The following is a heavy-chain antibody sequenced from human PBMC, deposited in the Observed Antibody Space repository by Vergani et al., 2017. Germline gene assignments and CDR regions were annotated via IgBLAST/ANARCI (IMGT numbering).Heavy chain of an antibody. V-gene: IGHV4-61*02. CDR3: ARDNKQLRPRAFDL. J-gene: IGHJ3*01. CDR2: IYVSGIT. Sequence: QVQLQESGPGLVKPSQTLSLTCTVSGASINNDFYYWHWIRQPAGKELVWIGRIYVSGITDYNSSLQSRVSMSVDTSKNQFSLTLTSVTASDTAVYYCARDNKQLRPRAFDLWVQGTMVTVSS. CDR1: GASINNDFYY. D-gene: IGHD4-23*01.